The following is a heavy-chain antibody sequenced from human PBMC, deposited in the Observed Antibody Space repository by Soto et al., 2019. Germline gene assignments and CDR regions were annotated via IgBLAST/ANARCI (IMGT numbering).Heavy chain of an antibody. V-gene: IGHV3-9*01. CDR2: ISWNSGSI. D-gene: IGHD6-13*01. CDR3: AKGVGSSSWFDFFYI. Sequence: GGSLRLSCAASGFTFDDYAMHWVRQAPGKGLEWVSGISWNSGSIGYADSVKGRFTISRDNAKNSLYLQMNSLRAEDTALYYCAKGVGSSSWFDFFYIWGQGTMVTVSS. J-gene: IGHJ3*02. CDR1: GFTFDDYA.